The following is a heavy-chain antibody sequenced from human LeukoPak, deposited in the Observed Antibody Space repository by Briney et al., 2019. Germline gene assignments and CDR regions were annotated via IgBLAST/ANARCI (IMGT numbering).Heavy chain of an antibody. CDR2: MNPNSGNT. CDR3: ARGQRVRAAGTFPRHYYYYMDV. V-gene: IGHV1-8*01. Sequence: ASVKVSCKASGYTFTSYDINWVRQATGQGLEGMGWMNPNSGNTGYGQKFQGRVTMTRNTAISTAYMELSSLRSEDTAVYSCARGQRVRAAGTFPRHYYYYMDVWGKGTTVTVSS. J-gene: IGHJ6*03. D-gene: IGHD6-13*01. CDR1: GYTFTSYD.